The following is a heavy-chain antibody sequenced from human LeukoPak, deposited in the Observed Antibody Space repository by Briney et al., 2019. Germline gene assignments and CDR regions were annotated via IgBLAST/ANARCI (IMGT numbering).Heavy chain of an antibody. CDR1: GFTFSSYA. V-gene: IGHV3-23*01. D-gene: IGHD3-22*01. CDR2: ISGSGAST. CDR3: AKDLYYYESSGYSNFDY. Sequence: PGQSLRLSCAASGFTFSSYAMSWDRQAPGKGLEWVSAISGSGASTYYADSVKGRFTISRDNSKNTLYLQMNSLRAEDTAAYDCAKDLYYYESSGYSNFDYWGQGTLVTVSS. J-gene: IGHJ4*02.